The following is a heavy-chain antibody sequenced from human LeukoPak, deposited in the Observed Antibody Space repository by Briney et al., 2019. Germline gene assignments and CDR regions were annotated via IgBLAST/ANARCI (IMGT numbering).Heavy chain of an antibody. CDR3: ARTFLTIFHGDAFDI. Sequence: PGGSLRLSCAASGFTFSSYEMNWVRQAPGKGLEYVSAISSNGGSTYYANSVKGRFTISRDNSKNTLYLQMGSLRAEDMAVYYCARTFLTIFHGDAFDIWGQGTMVTVSS. CDR1: GFTFSSYE. J-gene: IGHJ3*02. V-gene: IGHV3-64*01. D-gene: IGHD3-3*01. CDR2: ISSNGGST.